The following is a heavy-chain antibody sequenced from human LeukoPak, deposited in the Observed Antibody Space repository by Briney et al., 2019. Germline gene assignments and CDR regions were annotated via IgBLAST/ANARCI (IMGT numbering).Heavy chain of an antibody. CDR1: GFTFSDEY. CDR3: ARARGAGPGAHFDY. V-gene: IGHV3-11*01. D-gene: IGHD3-10*01. J-gene: IGHJ4*02. CDR2: ISHIGTSI. Sequence: GGSLRLSCEASGFTFSDEYMSWIRQAPGEGLEWISYISHIGTSIFYADSVEGRFTISRDNAKNSLYLQMNGLRPEDAATYYCARARGAGPGAHFDYWGQGTLVTVSS.